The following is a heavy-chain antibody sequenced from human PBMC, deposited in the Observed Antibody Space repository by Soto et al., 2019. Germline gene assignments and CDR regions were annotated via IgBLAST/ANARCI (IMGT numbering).Heavy chain of an antibody. CDR1: GFTFSSYG. CDR2: IWYDGSNK. J-gene: IGHJ6*02. V-gene: IGHV3-33*08. Sequence: GSLRLSCAASGFTFSSYGMHWVRQAPGKGLEWVAVIWYDGSNKYYADSVKGRFTISRDNSKNTLYLQMNSLRAEDTTVYYCAQSRRVNYYGMDVWGQGTTVTVSS. CDR3: AQSRRVNYYGMDV. D-gene: IGHD3-22*01.